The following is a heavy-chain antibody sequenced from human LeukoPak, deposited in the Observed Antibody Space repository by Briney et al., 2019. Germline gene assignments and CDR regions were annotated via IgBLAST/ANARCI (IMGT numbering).Heavy chain of an antibody. CDR3: ARDYWNSGGLGY. CDR1: GYTFTSYG. D-gene: IGHD1-7*01. CDR2: IIPIFGTA. V-gene: IGHV1-18*01. Sequence: ASVKVSCKASGYTFTSYGISWVRQAPGQGLEWMGGIIPIFGTANYAQKLQGRVTMTTDTSTSTAYMELRSLRSDDTAVYYCARDYWNSGGLGYWGQGTLVTVSS. J-gene: IGHJ4*02.